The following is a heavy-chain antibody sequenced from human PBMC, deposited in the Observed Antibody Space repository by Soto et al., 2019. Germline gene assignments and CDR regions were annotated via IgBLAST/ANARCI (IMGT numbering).Heavy chain of an antibody. V-gene: IGHV3-48*02. Sequence: GGSMRLSCAASGFTFSSYSMNWVRQAPGKGLEWVSYISSSSSTIYYADSVKGRFTISRDNAKNSLYLQMNSLRDEDTAVYYCARAGSDYDFWSGYSSPFDYWGQGTLVTVSS. D-gene: IGHD3-3*01. CDR2: ISSSSSTI. J-gene: IGHJ4*02. CDR3: ARAGSDYDFWSGYSSPFDY. CDR1: GFTFSSYS.